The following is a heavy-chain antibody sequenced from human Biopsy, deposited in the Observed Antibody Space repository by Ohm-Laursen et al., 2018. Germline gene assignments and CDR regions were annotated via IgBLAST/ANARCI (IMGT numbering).Heavy chain of an antibody. Sequence: TLSLTCTVSGGSIDDYYWTWIRQPPGKTLEWIASINYSGNTNYNPSLKSRVTTSAHTSKNQFSLKLTSVTAADTAVYYCARDKIAYCTSTSCDSLGMDVWGQGTRVTVSS. D-gene: IGHD2-2*01. CDR1: GGSIDDYY. V-gene: IGHV4-59*01. J-gene: IGHJ6*02. CDR3: ARDKIAYCTSTSCDSLGMDV. CDR2: INYSGNT.